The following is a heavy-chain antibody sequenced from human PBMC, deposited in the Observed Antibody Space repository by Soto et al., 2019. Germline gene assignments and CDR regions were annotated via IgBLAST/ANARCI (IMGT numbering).Heavy chain of an antibody. V-gene: IGHV3-7*01. CDR2: IKQDGSEK. CDR3: ARVHDYCCTWFSP. J-gene: IGHJ5*02. Sequence: HPGGTLSLSCAASGFTFSSYWMSWVRQAPGKGLEWVANIKQDGSEKYYVDSVKGRFTISRDNAKNSLYLQMNSLRAEDTAVYYCARVHDYCCTWFSPWCQGTLVTVS. CDR1: GFTFSSYW. D-gene: IGHD3-16*01.